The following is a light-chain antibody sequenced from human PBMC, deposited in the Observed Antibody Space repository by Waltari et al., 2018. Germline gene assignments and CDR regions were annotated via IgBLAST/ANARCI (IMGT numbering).Light chain of an antibody. J-gene: IGLJ3*02. V-gene: IGLV2-14*03. CDR2: TVN. CDR3: NSFTSSTTWV. Sequence: QSALTQPASVSGSPGQSVTIPCIGTNSDVGGHDHVSWYQHHPGKAPKLLIHTVNKRPSGISNRFSGSKSGNTASLAISGLQAEDEANYYCNSFTSSTTWVFGGGTTLTVL. CDR1: NSDVGGHDH.